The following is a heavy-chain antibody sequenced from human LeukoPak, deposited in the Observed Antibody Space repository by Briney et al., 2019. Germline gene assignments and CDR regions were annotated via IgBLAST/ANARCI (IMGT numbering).Heavy chain of an antibody. CDR3: ARALGY. J-gene: IGHJ4*02. V-gene: IGHV3-21*01. CDR2: INILSNYI. CDR1: GFTFSSYS. Sequence: GGSLRLSCAASGFTFSSYSMNWVRQAPGKGLEWVSSINILSNYIYYADSVKGRFTISRDNAKNSLYLQMNSLRAEDTAIYYCARALGYWGQGTLVTVSS.